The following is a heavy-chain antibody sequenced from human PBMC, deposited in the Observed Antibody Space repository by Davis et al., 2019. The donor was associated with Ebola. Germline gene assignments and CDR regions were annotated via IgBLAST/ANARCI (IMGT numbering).Heavy chain of an antibody. CDR2: IWNDGNTK. Sequence: GESLKISCAASGFPFSAYGMHWVRQAPGKGLEWVAVIWNDGNTKYHADSVKGRFTISRDDSKNTLYLQMNSLRPEDTAVYYCANWCGGGCSSDYWGQRTLVTVSS. CDR1: GFPFSAYG. D-gene: IGHD2-21*02. J-gene: IGHJ4*02. V-gene: IGHV3-30*02. CDR3: ANWCGGGCSSDY.